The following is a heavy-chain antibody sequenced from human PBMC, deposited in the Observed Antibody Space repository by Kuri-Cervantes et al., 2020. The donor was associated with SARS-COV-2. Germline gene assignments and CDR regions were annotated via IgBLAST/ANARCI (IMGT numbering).Heavy chain of an antibody. D-gene: IGHD3-3*01. CDR2: ISGSGGST. CDR3: VKGITIFGVVTYYYYYGMDA. J-gene: IGHJ6*02. CDR1: GVLANRYA. V-gene: IGHV3-23*01. Sequence: GGSPVLSLAASGVLANRYAMSWVRQAPGKGLGWVSAISGSGGSTYYADSVKGRFTISRDNSKNTLYLQMSSLRAEDTAVYYCVKGITIFGVVTYYYYYGMDAWGQGTTVTVSS.